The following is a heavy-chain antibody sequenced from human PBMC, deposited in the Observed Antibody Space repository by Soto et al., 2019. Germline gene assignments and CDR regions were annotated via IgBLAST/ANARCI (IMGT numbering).Heavy chain of an antibody. CDR3: AINYSSSWYDY. V-gene: IGHV4-4*02. Sequence: SETLSLTCAVSGGSISSSNWWSWVRQPAGKGLEWMGEIYQSGRTNYNPSLKSRVTISVDKSKNQLSLKLTSVTAADTAVYYCAINYSSSWYDYWGQGPLVTVSS. CDR1: GGSISSSNW. D-gene: IGHD6-13*01. J-gene: IGHJ4*02. CDR2: IYQSGRT.